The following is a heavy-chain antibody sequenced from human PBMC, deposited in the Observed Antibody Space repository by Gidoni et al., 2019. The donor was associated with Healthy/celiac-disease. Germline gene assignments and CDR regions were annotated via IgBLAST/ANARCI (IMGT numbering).Heavy chain of an antibody. CDR2: IYYSGST. D-gene: IGHD6-19*01. Sequence: QLQLQESGPGLVKPSETLSLPCTVSGGSISSSSYYWGWIRQPPGKGLEWIGSIYYSGSTYYNPSLKSRVTISVDTSKNQFSLKLSSVTAADTAVYYCARLCRGAVAFLDYWGQGTLVTVSS. V-gene: IGHV4-39*01. CDR3: ARLCRGAVAFLDY. CDR1: GGSISSSSYY. J-gene: IGHJ4*02.